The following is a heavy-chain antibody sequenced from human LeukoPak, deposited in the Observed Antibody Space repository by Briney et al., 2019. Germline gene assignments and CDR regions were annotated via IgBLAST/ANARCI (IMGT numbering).Heavy chain of an antibody. V-gene: IGHV1-69*01. CDR2: IIPIFGTA. D-gene: IGHD6-13*01. CDR3: ARGHYSSSWYGY. J-gene: IGHJ4*02. Sequence: SVKVSCKASGGTFSSYAISWVRQAPGQGLEWMGGIIPIFGTANYAQKFQGRVTITADESTSTAYMELSSLRSEDTAVYCCARGHYSSSWYGYWGQGTLVTVSS. CDR1: GGTFSSYA.